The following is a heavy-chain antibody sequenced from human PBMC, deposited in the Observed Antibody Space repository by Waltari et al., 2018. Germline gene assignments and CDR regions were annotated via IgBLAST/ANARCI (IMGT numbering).Heavy chain of an antibody. V-gene: IGHV3-7*01. J-gene: IGHJ4*02. CDR2: INKDGSEK. CDR3: VRDHWGPDY. CDR1: GFTFTDYW. D-gene: IGHD7-27*01. Sequence: EVHLVESGGGLVQPGGSLRLSCAASGFTFTDYWMSWVRQAPGKGPEWVANINKDGSEKNYVDYVKGRFTSSRDNAKDSVYLQMNSLRADDTAMYYCVRDHWGPDYWGQGTLVTVSS.